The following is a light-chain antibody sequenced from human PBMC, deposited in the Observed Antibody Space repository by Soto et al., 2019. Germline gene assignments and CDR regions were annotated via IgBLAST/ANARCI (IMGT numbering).Light chain of an antibody. CDR2: GAS. V-gene: IGKV3D-7*01. J-gene: IGKJ4*01. CDR1: QSVSSSD. CDR3: QQDYNFLKLT. Sequence: PGERVTLSCRASQSVSSSDLTWYQQKPGQAPRLLIYGASTRATGIPARSSGSGSGTEFTLTSSSLQPEDFAVYYCQQDYNFLKLTFGGGTKVEIK.